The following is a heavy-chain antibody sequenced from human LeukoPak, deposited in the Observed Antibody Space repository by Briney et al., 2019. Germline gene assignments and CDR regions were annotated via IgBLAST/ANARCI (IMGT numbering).Heavy chain of an antibody. V-gene: IGHV1-8*01. CDR1: GYTFTSDD. CDR3: ARGTYRNDYVMDV. Sequence: GASVKVSCKAPGYTFTSDDINWVRQATGQGLEWMGWMNPNSGNTGYAQKFQGRVTMTRNTSITTAYMELSSLRFEDTAVYYCARGTYRNDYVMDVWGQGTTVTVSS. D-gene: IGHD1-1*01. CDR2: MNPNSGNT. J-gene: IGHJ6*02.